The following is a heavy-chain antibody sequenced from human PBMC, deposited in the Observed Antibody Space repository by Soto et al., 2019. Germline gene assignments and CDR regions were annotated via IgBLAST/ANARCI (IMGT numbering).Heavy chain of an antibody. Sequence: GWSLRLSCAASGFTFISYWMSWVRQAPGKGLEWVANIKQDGSEKYYVDSVKGRFTISRDNAKNSLYLQMNSLRAEDTAVYYCVGDYGDYYYYGMDVWGQGTTVTVS. J-gene: IGHJ6*02. D-gene: IGHD4-17*01. CDR1: GFTFISYW. V-gene: IGHV3-7*01. CDR2: IKQDGSEK. CDR3: VGDYGDYYYYGMDV.